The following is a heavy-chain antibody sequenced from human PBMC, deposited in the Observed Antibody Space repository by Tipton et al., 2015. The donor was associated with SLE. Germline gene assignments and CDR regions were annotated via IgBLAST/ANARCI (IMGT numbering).Heavy chain of an antibody. Sequence: TLSLTCTVSGGSISTYYWSWIRQPPGKGLEWIGYIYTSGSTNYNPSLKSRVTISVDTSKNQFSLKLSSVTAADTAVYYCARHVRTTTYDAFDIWGQGTMVTVSS. J-gene: IGHJ3*02. D-gene: IGHD4-17*01. CDR1: GGSISTYY. V-gene: IGHV4-4*09. CDR3: ARHVRTTTYDAFDI. CDR2: IYTSGST.